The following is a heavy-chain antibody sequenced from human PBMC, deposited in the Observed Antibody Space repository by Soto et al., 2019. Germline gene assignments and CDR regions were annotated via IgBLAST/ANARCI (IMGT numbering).Heavy chain of an antibody. CDR1: GGSISSYY. J-gene: IGHJ5*02. CDR2: IYYSGST. V-gene: IGHV4-59*08. CDR3: ARRYRGSYCGWFDP. D-gene: IGHD1-26*01. Sequence: QVQLQESGPGLVKPSETLSLTCTVSGGSISSYYWSWIRQPPGKGLEWIGYIYYSGSTNYNPSLKSRVTVSVDTSRTQVPRKLSSVTAADTAVYYCARRYRGSYCGWFDPWGQGTLVTVSS.